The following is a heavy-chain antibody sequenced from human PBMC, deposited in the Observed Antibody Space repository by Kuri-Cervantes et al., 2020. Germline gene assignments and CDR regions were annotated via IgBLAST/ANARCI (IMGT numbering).Heavy chain of an antibody. Sequence: SETLSLTCAVYGGSFSGYFWNWIRQPPGKGLEWIGSIYYSGSTYYNPSLKSRVTISVDTSKNQFSLKLSSVTAADTAVYYCASFAGGRAYFDYWGQGTLVTVSS. D-gene: IGHD1-26*01. V-gene: IGHV4-34*01. J-gene: IGHJ4*02. CDR3: ASFAGGRAYFDY. CDR2: IYYSGST. CDR1: GGSFSGYF.